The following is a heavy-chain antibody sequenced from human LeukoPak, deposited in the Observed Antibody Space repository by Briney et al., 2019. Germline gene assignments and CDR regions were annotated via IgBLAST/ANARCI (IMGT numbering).Heavy chain of an antibody. D-gene: IGHD3-22*01. CDR1: GFTFSSYS. Sequence: PGGSLRLSCAASGFTFSSYSMNWVRQAPGKGLEWVSYISSSSTIYYADSVKGRFTISRDNAKNSLYLQMNSLRAEDTAVYYCARSAGWDYYDSSGGFTWGQGTLVTVSS. J-gene: IGHJ5*02. V-gene: IGHV3-48*01. CDR2: ISSSSTI. CDR3: ARSAGWDYYDSSGGFT.